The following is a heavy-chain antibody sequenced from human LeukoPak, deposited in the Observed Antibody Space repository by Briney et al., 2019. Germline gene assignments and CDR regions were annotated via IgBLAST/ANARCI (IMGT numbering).Heavy chain of an antibody. J-gene: IGHJ6*02. V-gene: IGHV1-2*02. CDR2: INPNSGGT. CDR3: ARDPSSRPSGSYYSYYYGTDV. D-gene: IGHD1-26*01. CDR1: GYTFTGYY. Sequence: ASVKVSCKASGYTFTGYYMHWVRQAPGQGLEWMGWINPNSGGTNYAQKFQGRVTMTRDTSISTAYMELSRLRSDDTAVYYCARDPSSRPSGSYYSYYYGTDVWGQGTTVTVSS.